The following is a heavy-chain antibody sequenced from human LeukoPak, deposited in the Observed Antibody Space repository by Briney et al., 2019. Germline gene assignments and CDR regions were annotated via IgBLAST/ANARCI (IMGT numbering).Heavy chain of an antibody. J-gene: IGHJ4*02. Sequence: GASLRLSCAASGFTFSSYNMNWVRQAPGKGLEWVSYISTGSTIIYYADTVKGRFTISRDNAKNSLYLQMNSLRAEDTAVYYCAYWAGTVDGLNGPFDYWGQGTLVTVSS. CDR1: GFTFSSYN. CDR3: AYWAGTVDGLNGPFDY. D-gene: IGHD4-11*01. CDR2: ISTGSTII. V-gene: IGHV3-48*01.